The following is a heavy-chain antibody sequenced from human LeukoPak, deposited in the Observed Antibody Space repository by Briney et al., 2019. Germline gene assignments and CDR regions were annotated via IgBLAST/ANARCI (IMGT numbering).Heavy chain of an antibody. D-gene: IGHD6-13*01. V-gene: IGHV1-18*01. J-gene: IGHJ4*02. CDR3: ASGKIAVAGYRGVPFAFDY. Sequence: GASVKVPCKASGYTFTSYGISWVRQAPGQGLEWMGWISAYNGNTNYAQKLQGRVTMTTDTSTSTAYMELRSLRSDDTAVYYCASGKIAVAGYRGVPFAFDYWGQGTLVTVSS. CDR2: ISAYNGNT. CDR1: GYTFTSYG.